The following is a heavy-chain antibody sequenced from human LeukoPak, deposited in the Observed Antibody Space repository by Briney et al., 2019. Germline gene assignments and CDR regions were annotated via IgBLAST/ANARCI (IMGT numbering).Heavy chain of an antibody. CDR3: AREAKELGATAFHM. CDR2: ISYSGHTI. V-gene: IGHV3-11*01. CDR1: GFTFSDHY. Sequence: GGCLRLSCAASGFTFSDHYMSWIRQAPGKGLEWVSYISYSGHTIYYADSVKGRFTISRDNAKNSLYLQMNSLRAEDTAVYYCAREAKELGATAFHMWGQGTMVSVSS. D-gene: IGHD1-26*01. J-gene: IGHJ3*02.